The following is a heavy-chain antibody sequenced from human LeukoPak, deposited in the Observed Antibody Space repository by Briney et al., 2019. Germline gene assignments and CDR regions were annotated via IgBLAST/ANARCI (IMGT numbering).Heavy chain of an antibody. J-gene: IGHJ4*02. CDR2: IYGGGTNT. CDR3: AKRITEAAGIYFDY. D-gene: IGHD6-19*01. Sequence: GGSLRLSCAGSGFSFSSFAMTWVRQAPGKRLEWVSTIYGGGTNTFYADSVKGRFTISRDDSKNMQFLEMDSLRPEDTAVYFCAKRITEAAGIYFDYWGQGTLVTVSS. V-gene: IGHV3-23*01. CDR1: GFSFSSFA.